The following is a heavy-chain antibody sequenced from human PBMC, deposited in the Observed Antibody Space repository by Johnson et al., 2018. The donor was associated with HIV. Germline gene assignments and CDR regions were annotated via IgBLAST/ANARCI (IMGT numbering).Heavy chain of an antibody. V-gene: IGHV3-43*01. J-gene: IGHJ3*02. CDR2: ISWDGGST. D-gene: IGHD6-6*01. CDR1: GFTFDDYT. CDR3: AREGIAARPGAFDI. Sequence: VQLVESGGVVVQPGGSLRLSCAASGFTFDDYTLHWVRQAPGKGLEWVSLISWDGGSTYYADSVKGRFPISRDNSKNSLYLQMNSLRAEDTALYYCAREGIAARPGAFDIWGQGTMVTVSS.